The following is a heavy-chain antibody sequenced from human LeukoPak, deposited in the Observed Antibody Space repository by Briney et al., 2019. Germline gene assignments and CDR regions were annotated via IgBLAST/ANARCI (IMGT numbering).Heavy chain of an antibody. J-gene: IGHJ4*02. CDR2: ISGSGGST. CDR1: GFTFSSYA. CDR3: AKAVLAPRVFDY. V-gene: IGHV3-23*01. Sequence: QAGGSLRLSCAASGFTFSSYAMSWVRQAPGKGLEWVSAISGSGGSTYYADSVKGRFTISRDNSKNTLYLQMNSLRAEDTAVYYCAKAVLAPRVFDYWGQGTLVTVSS.